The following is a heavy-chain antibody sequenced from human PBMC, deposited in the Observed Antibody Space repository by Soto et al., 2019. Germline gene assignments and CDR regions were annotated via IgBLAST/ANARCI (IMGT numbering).Heavy chain of an antibody. CDR2: IIPIFGTA. CDR1: GGTFSSYA. CDR3: ARARYIWSDKWFDP. Sequence: ASVKVSCKASGGTFSSYAISWVRQAPGQGLEWMGGIIPIFGTANYAQKFQGRVTITADESTSTAYMELSSLRSEDTAVYYCARARYIWSDKWFDPWGQGTLVTVSS. D-gene: IGHD3-3*01. V-gene: IGHV1-69*13. J-gene: IGHJ5*02.